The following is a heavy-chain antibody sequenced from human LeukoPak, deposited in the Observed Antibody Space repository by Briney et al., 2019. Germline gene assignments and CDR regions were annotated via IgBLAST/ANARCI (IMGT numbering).Heavy chain of an antibody. CDR2: ISGDGDGT. CDR1: GFTFSSYA. V-gene: IGHV3-23*01. CDR3: ATSQRTSGRYGNAFDI. Sequence: GGSLRLSCAASGFTFSSYAMSWVRQAPGKGLEWVSAISGDGDGTYYADSVKGRFTISRDNSKNTLYLQMNSLRAEDTAVYYSATSQRTSGRYGNAFDIWGQGTMVTVSS. D-gene: IGHD6-19*01. J-gene: IGHJ3*02.